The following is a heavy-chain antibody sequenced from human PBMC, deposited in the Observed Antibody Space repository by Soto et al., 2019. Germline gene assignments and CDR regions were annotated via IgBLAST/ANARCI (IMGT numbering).Heavy chain of an antibody. V-gene: IGHV3-7*01. Sequence: GGSLRLSCAASGFTFSSYWMSWVRQAPGKGLEWVAYIKQDGSEKYYVDSVKGRFTISRDNVKNSLSLQMTSLRAEDTAVYYCARGDLLMPTYRDDYWGQGTLVTVSS. CDR3: ARGDLLMPTYRDDY. CDR2: IKQDGSEK. J-gene: IGHJ4*02. CDR1: GFTFSSYW. D-gene: IGHD2-8*01.